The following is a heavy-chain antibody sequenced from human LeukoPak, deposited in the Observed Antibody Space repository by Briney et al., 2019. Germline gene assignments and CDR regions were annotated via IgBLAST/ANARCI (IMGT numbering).Heavy chain of an antibody. V-gene: IGHV3-48*02. CDR1: GFTFSSYS. Sequence: GGSLRLSCAASGFTFSSYSMNWVRQAPGKGLEWVSYISTSSNTIHYADSVKGRFTISRDNAKNSLYLQMSSLRDEDTAVYYCARDRGTSGYLPWGQGTLVTVSP. D-gene: IGHD3-22*01. J-gene: IGHJ5*02. CDR3: ARDRGTSGYLP. CDR2: ISTSSNTI.